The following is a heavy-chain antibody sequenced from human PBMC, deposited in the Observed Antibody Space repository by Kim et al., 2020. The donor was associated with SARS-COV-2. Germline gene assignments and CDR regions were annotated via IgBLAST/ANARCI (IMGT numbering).Heavy chain of an antibody. D-gene: IGHD2-2*01. CDR2: ISYDGSNK. CDR1: GFTFSSYA. CDR3: ARDRSTRYFDY. V-gene: IGHV3-30*04. J-gene: IGHJ4*02. Sequence: GGSLRLSCATSGFTFSSYAMHWVRQAPGKGLEWVAVISYDGSNKYYADSVKGRFTISRDNSKNTLHLQMNSLRAEDTAVYYCARDRSTRYFDYWGQGTLV.